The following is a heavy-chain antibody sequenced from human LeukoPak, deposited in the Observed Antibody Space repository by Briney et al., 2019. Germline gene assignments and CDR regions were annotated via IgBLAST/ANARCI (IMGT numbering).Heavy chain of an antibody. CDR2: IDWDGDK. V-gene: IGHV2-70*11. J-gene: IGHJ4*02. D-gene: IGHD6-13*01. CDR3: ARIRGSRYYFDY. Sequence: SGPALVKPTQTLTLTCTFSGFSLSTSGMCVNWLRQPPGKALEWLARIDWDGDKYYNTSLKTRLTISKDTSKNQVVLTMTNMDPVDTATYYCARIRGSRYYFDYWGQGTLVTVSS. CDR1: GFSLSTSGMC.